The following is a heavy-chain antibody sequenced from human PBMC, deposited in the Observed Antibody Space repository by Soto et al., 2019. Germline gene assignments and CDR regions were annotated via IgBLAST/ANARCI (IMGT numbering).Heavy chain of an antibody. V-gene: IGHV4-59*08. CDR2: IYYSGST. D-gene: IGHD5-18*01. Sequence: SETLSLTCTVSGGSISSYYWSWIRQPPGKGLEWIGYIYYSGSTNYSPSLKSRVTISVDTSKNQFSLKLSSVTAADTSVYYCVRRRGYCYGSWGQGTLVTVSS. CDR3: VRRRGYCYGS. CDR1: GGSISSYY. J-gene: IGHJ5*02.